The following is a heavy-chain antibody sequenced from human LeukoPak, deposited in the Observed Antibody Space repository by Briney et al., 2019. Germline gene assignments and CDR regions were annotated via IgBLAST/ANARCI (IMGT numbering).Heavy chain of an antibody. CDR1: GGTFSSYA. D-gene: IGHD2-2*01. CDR2: IIPIFGAA. J-gene: IGHJ6*03. CDR3: ARGGNGVVPAAAVYYYYYYMDV. Sequence: ASVKVSCKASGGTFSSYAISWVRQAPGQGLEWMGGIIPIFGAANYAQKFQGRVTITADKSTSTAYMELSSLRSEDTAVYYCARGGNGVVPAAAVYYYYYYMDVWGKGTTVTVSS. V-gene: IGHV1-69*06.